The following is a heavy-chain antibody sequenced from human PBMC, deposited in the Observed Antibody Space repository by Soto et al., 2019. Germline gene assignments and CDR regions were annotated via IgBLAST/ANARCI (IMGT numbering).Heavy chain of an antibody. D-gene: IGHD3-22*01. J-gene: IGHJ4*02. Sequence: PGGSLRLSCAASGFTFSSYSMNWVRQAPGKGLEWVSYISSSSSTTYYADSVKGRFTISRDNAKNSLYLQMNSLRDEDTAVYYCARDSRQYYDSSGYRPFDYWGQGTLVTVSS. CDR3: ARDSRQYYDSSGYRPFDY. CDR2: ISSSSSTT. CDR1: GFTFSSYS. V-gene: IGHV3-48*02.